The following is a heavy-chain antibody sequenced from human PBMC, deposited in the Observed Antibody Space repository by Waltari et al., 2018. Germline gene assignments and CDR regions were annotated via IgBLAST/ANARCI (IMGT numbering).Heavy chain of an antibody. J-gene: IGHJ4*02. V-gene: IGHV4-59*11. D-gene: IGHD6-13*01. CDR1: GGSISSHY. Sequence: QVQLQESGPGLVKPSETLSLTCTVSGGSISSHYWSWIRQPPGKGLEWIGYIYYSGSTNYNPSRKSRVTISVDTSKNQFSLKLSSVTAADTAVYYCARRRWEAAALEVYYFDYWGQGTLVTVSS. CDR3: ARRRWEAAALEVYYFDY. CDR2: IYYSGST.